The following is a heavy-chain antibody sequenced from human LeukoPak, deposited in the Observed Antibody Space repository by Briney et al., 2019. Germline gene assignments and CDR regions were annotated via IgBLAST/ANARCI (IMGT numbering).Heavy chain of an antibody. Sequence: PSETLSLTCTVSGGSISSSHYYWGWIRQPPGKGLEWIGSIYYSGSTNYNPSLKSRVTISVDTSKNQFSLKLSSVTAADTAVYYCARVLSSSWPKFDYWGQGTLVTVSS. D-gene: IGHD6-13*01. CDR2: IYYSGST. CDR3: ARVLSSSWPKFDY. V-gene: IGHV4-39*07. CDR1: GGSISSSHYY. J-gene: IGHJ4*02.